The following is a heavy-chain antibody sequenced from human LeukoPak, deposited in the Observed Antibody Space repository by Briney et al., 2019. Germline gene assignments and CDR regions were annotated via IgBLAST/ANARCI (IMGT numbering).Heavy chain of an antibody. CDR1: GFTFDDYG. V-gene: IGHV3-23*01. D-gene: IGHD5-12*01. Sequence: GGSLRLSCAASGFTFDDYGMNWVRQAPGKGLEWVSAISGSGGSTYYADSVKGRFTISRDNSKNTLYLQMNSLRAEDTAVYYCAKDTRGYSASFDYWGQGTLVTVSS. CDR2: ISGSGGST. CDR3: AKDTRGYSASFDY. J-gene: IGHJ4*02.